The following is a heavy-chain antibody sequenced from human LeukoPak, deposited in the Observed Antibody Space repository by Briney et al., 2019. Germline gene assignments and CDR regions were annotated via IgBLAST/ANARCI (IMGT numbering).Heavy chain of an antibody. Sequence: PGGSLRLSCGASGFTFSSYAMSWVRQAPGKGLEWVSAISGSGGSTYYADSVKGRFTISRDNTKNSVYLQMSSLRAEDTAVYYCAREVLGPEFWGQGTLVTVSS. V-gene: IGHV3-23*01. CDR1: GFTFSSYA. D-gene: IGHD1-14*01. CDR3: AREVLGPEF. J-gene: IGHJ4*02. CDR2: ISGSGGST.